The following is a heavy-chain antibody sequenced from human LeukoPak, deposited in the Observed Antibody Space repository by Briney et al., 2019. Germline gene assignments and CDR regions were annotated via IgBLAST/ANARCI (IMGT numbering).Heavy chain of an antibody. CDR2: INHSGST. Sequence: NPSETLSLTCAVYGGSFSGYYWSWIRQPPGKGLEWIGEINHSGSTNYNPSLKSRVTISVDTSKNQFSLKLTSVTAADTAVYYCASQGIAAASMDVWGQGTTVTVSS. CDR1: GGSFSGYY. V-gene: IGHV4-34*01. D-gene: IGHD6-13*01. CDR3: ASQGIAAASMDV. J-gene: IGHJ6*02.